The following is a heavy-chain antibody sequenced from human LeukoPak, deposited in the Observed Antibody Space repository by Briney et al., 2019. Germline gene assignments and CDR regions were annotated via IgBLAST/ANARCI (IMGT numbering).Heavy chain of an antibody. V-gene: IGHV3-48*03. CDR2: ISSSGSTI. CDR3: ARAYDSSGYYSYYFDY. CDR1: GFTFSSYE. D-gene: IGHD3-22*01. Sequence: PGGSLRLSCAASGFTFSSYEMNWVRQAPGKGLEWVSYISSSGSTIYYADSVKGRFTISRDNAKNSPYLQMNSLRAEDTAVYYCARAYDSSGYYSYYFDYWGQGTLVTVSS. J-gene: IGHJ4*02.